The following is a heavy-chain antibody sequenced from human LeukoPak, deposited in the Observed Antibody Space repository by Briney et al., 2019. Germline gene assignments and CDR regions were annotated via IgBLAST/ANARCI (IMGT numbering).Heavy chain of an antibody. V-gene: IGHV4-4*07. J-gene: IGHJ4*02. CDR3: AREGGEYYYDSSGYYFDY. CDR1: GGSISNYY. Sequence: SETLSLTCTVSGGSISNYYWSWIRQPAGKGLEWIGRIYTSGSTNYNPSLKSRVTMSVDTSKNQFSLKLSSVTAADTAVYYCAREGGEYYYDSSGYYFDYWGQGTLVTVSS. CDR2: IYTSGST. D-gene: IGHD3-22*01.